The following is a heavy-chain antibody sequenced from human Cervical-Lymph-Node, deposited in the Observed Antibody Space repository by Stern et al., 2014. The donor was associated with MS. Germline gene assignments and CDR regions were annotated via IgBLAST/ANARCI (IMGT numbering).Heavy chain of an antibody. Sequence: EVQLVESGGGLVQPGGSLRLSCAASGFTFSSYAMSWVRQAPGKGLEWGSAISGSGGSTYYADSVKGRFTISRANSKNTLYLQMNSLRAEDTAVYYCANNIVATQDFDYWGQGTLVTVSS. CDR2: ISGSGGST. CDR3: ANNIVATQDFDY. D-gene: IGHD5-12*01. J-gene: IGHJ4*02. CDR1: GFTFSSYA. V-gene: IGHV3-23*04.